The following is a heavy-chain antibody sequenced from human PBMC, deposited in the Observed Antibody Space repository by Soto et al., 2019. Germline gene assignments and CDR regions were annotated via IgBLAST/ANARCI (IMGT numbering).Heavy chain of an antibody. Sequence: GGSLRLSCAASGFTFDDYTMHWVRQAPGKGLEWVSLISWDGGSTYYADSVKGRFTISRDNSKNSLYLQMNSLRTEDTALYYCAKVVGPKYYYYGTDVWGQGATVTVFS. V-gene: IGHV3-43*01. CDR3: AKVVGPKYYYYGTDV. CDR1: GFTFDDYT. D-gene: IGHD1-26*01. CDR2: ISWDGGST. J-gene: IGHJ6*02.